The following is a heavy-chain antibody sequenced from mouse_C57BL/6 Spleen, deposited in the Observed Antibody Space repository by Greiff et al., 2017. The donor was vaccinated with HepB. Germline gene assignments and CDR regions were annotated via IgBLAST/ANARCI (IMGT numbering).Heavy chain of an antibody. J-gene: IGHJ4*01. V-gene: IGHV1-64*01. D-gene: IGHD1-1*01. CDR2: IHPNSGST. Sequence: VQLQQPGAELVKPGASVKLSCKASGYTFTSYWMHWVKQRPGQGLEWIGMIHPNSGSTNYNEKFKSKATLTVDKSSSTAYMQLSSLTSEDSAVYYCARRSGHYGSSYDAMDYWGQGTSVTVSS. CDR1: GYTFTSYW. CDR3: ARRSGHYGSSYDAMDY.